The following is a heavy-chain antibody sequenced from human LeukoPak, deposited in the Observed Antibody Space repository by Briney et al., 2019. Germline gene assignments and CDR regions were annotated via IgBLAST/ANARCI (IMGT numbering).Heavy chain of an antibody. Sequence: GGSLRLSCATSGFTFNSYSMNWVRQAPGKGLEWVSSISSGSSYIFYADSVKGRFTISRDNAKNSLYLQMNSLRAEDTAVYYCARQVGVDDAFDIWGQGTMVTISS. CDR1: GFTFNSYS. CDR2: ISSGSSYI. J-gene: IGHJ3*02. D-gene: IGHD1-26*01. CDR3: ARQVGVDDAFDI. V-gene: IGHV3-21*01.